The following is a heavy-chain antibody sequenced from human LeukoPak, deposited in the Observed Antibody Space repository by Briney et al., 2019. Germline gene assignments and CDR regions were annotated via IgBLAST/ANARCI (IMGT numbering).Heavy chain of an antibody. CDR3: ARDRLPYYYDSSGYSRWYFDL. CDR2: IYYSGST. D-gene: IGHD3-22*01. Sequence: DPSETLSLTCTVSGASISSYYWSWLRQPPGKGLEWIGYIYYSGSTNYNPSLKSRVTISLDTSKNQFSLKLSSVTAADTAVYYCARDRLPYYYDSSGYSRWYFDLRGRGTLVTVSS. J-gene: IGHJ2*01. CDR1: GASISSYY. V-gene: IGHV4-59*01.